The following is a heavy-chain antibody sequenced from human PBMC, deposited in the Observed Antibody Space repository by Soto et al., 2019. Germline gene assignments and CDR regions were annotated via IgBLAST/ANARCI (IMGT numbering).Heavy chain of an antibody. J-gene: IGHJ1*01. D-gene: IGHD3-9*01. V-gene: IGHV3-23*01. CDR3: AKDVHYDIVTGIEYFDH. CDR1: GFTFSSYA. Sequence: EVHLLESGGGLVQPGGSLKISCAVSGFTFSSYAMSWVRQAPGKGLEWVSGISGTGRVTNYAESVKGRFTISRDNPKNTLYLEMKRLRVEDTAVYYCAKDVHYDIVTGIEYFDHWGQGTLVTVSS. CDR2: ISGTGRVT.